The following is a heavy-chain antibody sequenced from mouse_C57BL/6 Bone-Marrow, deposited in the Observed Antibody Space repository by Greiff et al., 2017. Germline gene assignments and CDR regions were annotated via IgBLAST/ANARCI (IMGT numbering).Heavy chain of an antibody. CDR3: ARGDYYGSSYSY. V-gene: IGHV1-78*01. D-gene: IGHD1-1*01. CDR2: IYPRDGST. CDR1: GYTFTDHT. Sequence: VKVVESDAELVKPGASVKISCKVSGYTFTDHTIHWMKQRPDQGLEWIGYIYPRDGSTKYNEKFKGKATLTADKSSSTAYMQLNILTSEDSAVYFCARGDYYGSSYSYWGQGTTLTVSS. J-gene: IGHJ2*01.